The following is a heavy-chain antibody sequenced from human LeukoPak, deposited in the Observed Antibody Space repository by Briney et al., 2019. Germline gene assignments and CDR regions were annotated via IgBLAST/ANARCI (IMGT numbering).Heavy chain of an antibody. CDR3: AKGPQLGVRFADY. D-gene: IGHD3-3*01. J-gene: IGHJ4*02. CDR1: GFTYSSYA. CDR2: ISDSGAST. Sequence: GGSLRLSCAASGFTYSSYAMNWVRQTPGKGLEWVSSISDSGASTYYADSVKGRFTISRDNSKNTLYLQMNSLRVEDTAVYYCAKGPQLGVRFADYWGQGTLVTVSS. V-gene: IGHV3-23*01.